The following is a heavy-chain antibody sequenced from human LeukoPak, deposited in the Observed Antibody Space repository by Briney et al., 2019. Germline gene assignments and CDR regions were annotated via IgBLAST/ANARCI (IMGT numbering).Heavy chain of an antibody. J-gene: IGHJ4*02. D-gene: IGHD2-15*01. CDR1: GFTFSSYA. V-gene: IGHV3-30-3*02. CDR2: ISYDGSNK. Sequence: GGSLRLSCAASGFTFSSYAMHWVRQTPGKGLEWVAVISYDGSNKYYADSVKGRFTISRDNSKNTLYLQMNSLRAEDTAVYYCARTSPAYCSGGSCPPLDYWGQGTLVTVSS. CDR3: ARTSPAYCSGGSCPPLDY.